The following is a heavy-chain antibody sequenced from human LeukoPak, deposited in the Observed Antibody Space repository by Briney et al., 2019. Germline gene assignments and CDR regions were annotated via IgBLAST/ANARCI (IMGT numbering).Heavy chain of an antibody. V-gene: IGHV3-7*01. CDR3: ARLGIRGYDFWSGYFGYYYYYYMDV. CDR2: IKQDGSEK. CDR1: GFTFSSYW. Sequence: GGSLRLSCAASGFTFSSYWMSWVRQAPGKGLEWVANIKQDGSEKYYVDSVKGRFTISRDNAKNSPYLQMNSLRAEDTAVYYCARLGIRGYDFWSGYFGYYYYYYMDVWGKGTTVTVSS. J-gene: IGHJ6*03. D-gene: IGHD3-3*01.